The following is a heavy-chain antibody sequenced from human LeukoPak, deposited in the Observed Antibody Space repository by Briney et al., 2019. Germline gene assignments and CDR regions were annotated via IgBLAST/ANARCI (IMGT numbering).Heavy chain of an antibody. CDR1: GGTFSSYD. Sequence: GASVKVSCKASGGTFSSYDINWVRQATGQGLEWMGWMNPNSGNTGYAQKFQGRVTMTRNTSISTAYMELSSLRSEDTAVYYCARFVYGSGSYRDYWGQGTLVTVSS. CDR2: MNPNSGNT. V-gene: IGHV1-8*02. J-gene: IGHJ4*02. CDR3: ARFVYGSGSYRDY. D-gene: IGHD3-10*01.